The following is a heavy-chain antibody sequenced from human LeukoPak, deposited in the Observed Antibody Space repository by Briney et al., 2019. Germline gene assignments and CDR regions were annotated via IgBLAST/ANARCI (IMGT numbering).Heavy chain of an antibody. CDR2: IKPDGSVI. D-gene: IGHD6-19*01. J-gene: IGHJ4*02. Sequence: GGSLRLSCAASGFTFSNYWMAWVRQAPGRGLEWVASIKPDGSVIYYGDSVKGRFTLSRDSTKNSLYLQMNSLRAEDTAVYYCARQWLVSPLFDYWGQGTLVTVSS. V-gene: IGHV3-7*02. CDR1: GFTFSNYW. CDR3: ARQWLVSPLFDY.